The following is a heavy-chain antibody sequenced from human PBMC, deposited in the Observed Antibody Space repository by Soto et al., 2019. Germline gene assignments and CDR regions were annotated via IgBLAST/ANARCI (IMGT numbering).Heavy chain of an antibody. J-gene: IGHJ4*02. CDR1: GFTFSSYS. CDR3: ARYVDGSGSRPCYFDY. CDR2: ISSSSSYI. V-gene: IGHV3-21*01. D-gene: IGHD3-10*01. Sequence: EVQLVESGGGLVKPGGSLRLSCAATGFTFSSYSMNWVRQAPGKGLEWVSSISSSSSYIYYADSVKGRFTISRDNAKNSLYLQMNSLRAEDTAVHYCARYVDGSGSRPCYFDYWGQGTLVTVSS.